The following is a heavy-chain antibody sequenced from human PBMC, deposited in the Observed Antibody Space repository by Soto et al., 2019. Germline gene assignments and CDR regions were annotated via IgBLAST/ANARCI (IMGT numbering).Heavy chain of an antibody. Sequence: ASVKVSCKASGYTFTSYAMHWVRQAPGQRLEWMGWINAGNGNTKYSQKFQDRVTITRDTSASTAYMELSSLRSEDTAVYYCARDFGYTSGLYWFDPWGQGTLVTVSS. CDR3: ARDFGYTSGLYWFDP. J-gene: IGHJ5*02. CDR2: INAGNGNT. CDR1: GYTFTSYA. D-gene: IGHD6-19*01. V-gene: IGHV1-3*01.